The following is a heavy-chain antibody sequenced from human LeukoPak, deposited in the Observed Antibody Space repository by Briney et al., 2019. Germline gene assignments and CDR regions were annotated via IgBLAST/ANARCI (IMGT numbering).Heavy chain of an antibody. Sequence: SETLSLTCTVSGGSISSYYWSWIRQPPGKGLEWFGYIHDSGTTNYNPSLKSRVTISVDTSKNQFSLKLSSVTAADTAVYYCARTTEGGYTYGYFYYYYMDVWGKGTTVTISS. CDR1: GGSISSYY. D-gene: IGHD5-18*01. J-gene: IGHJ6*03. CDR2: IHDSGTT. CDR3: ARTTEGGYTYGYFYYYYMDV. V-gene: IGHV4-59*01.